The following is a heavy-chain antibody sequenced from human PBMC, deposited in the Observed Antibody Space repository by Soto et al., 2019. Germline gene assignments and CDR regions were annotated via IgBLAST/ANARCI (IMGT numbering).Heavy chain of an antibody. CDR1: GYTFTSYG. CDR2: ISAYNGNT. Sequence: ASVKVSCKASGYTFTSYGISWVRQAPGQGLEWMGWISAYNGNTNYAQKLQGRVTMTRNTSISTAYMELSSLRSEDTAVYYCARGIAVAGMYYYYGMDVWGQGTTVTVSS. V-gene: IGHV1-18*01. D-gene: IGHD6-19*01. CDR3: ARGIAVAGMYYYYGMDV. J-gene: IGHJ6*02.